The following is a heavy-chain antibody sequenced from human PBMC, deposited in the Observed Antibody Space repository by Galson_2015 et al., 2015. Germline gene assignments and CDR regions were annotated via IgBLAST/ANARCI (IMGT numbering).Heavy chain of an antibody. V-gene: IGHV1-3*01. CDR3: ARYYGSGSYDY. J-gene: IGHJ4*02. CDR1: GYTFTSYD. Sequence: SVKVSCKASGYTFTSYDMHWARQAPGQRLEWMGWINAGNGNTKYSQKFQGRVTITRDTSASTAYMELTNLRSEDTAVYYCARYYGSGSYDYWGQGTLVTVSS. D-gene: IGHD3-10*01. CDR2: INAGNGNT.